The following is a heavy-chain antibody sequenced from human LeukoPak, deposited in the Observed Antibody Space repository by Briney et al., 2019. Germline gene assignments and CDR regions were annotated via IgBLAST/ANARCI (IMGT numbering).Heavy chain of an antibody. V-gene: IGHV3-21*04. CDR3: AKEEAYSSSWTDY. CDR1: GFTFSTYS. Sequence: GGSLRLSCAASGFTFSTYSMNWVRQAPGKGLEWVSSISSSTSSIYYAGSVKGRFTISRDNAKNSLYLQMNSLRAEDTAVYYCAKEEAYSSSWTDYWGQGTLVTVSS. CDR2: ISSSTSSI. J-gene: IGHJ4*02. D-gene: IGHD6-13*01.